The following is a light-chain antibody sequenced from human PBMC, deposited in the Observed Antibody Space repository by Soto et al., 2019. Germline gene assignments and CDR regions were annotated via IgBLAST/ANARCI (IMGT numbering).Light chain of an antibody. Sequence: EIVLTQSPGTLSLSPGERATLSCRTSESVTSTYLAWYQQKPGQPPRLLIYGASSRATGSPDRFSGSGSGTDFTLTISRLEPEDFAVYYCQLFGSSPRYTFGQGTKLEIK. V-gene: IGKV3-20*01. J-gene: IGKJ2*01. CDR3: QLFGSSPRYT. CDR2: GAS. CDR1: ESVTSTY.